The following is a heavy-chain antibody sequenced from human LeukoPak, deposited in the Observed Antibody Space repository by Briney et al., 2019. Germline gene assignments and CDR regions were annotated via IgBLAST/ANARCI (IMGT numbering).Heavy chain of an antibody. J-gene: IGHJ4*02. CDR3: AKDLGGLLSYFDY. V-gene: IGHV3-33*06. D-gene: IGHD1-26*01. CDR2: IWYDGSNK. Sequence: GGSLRLSCAASGFTFSSYGMHWVRQAPGKGLEWVAVIWYDGSNKYYADSVKGRFTISRDSSKNTLYLQMNSLRAEDTAVYYCAKDLGGLLSYFDYWGRGTLVTVSS. CDR1: GFTFSSYG.